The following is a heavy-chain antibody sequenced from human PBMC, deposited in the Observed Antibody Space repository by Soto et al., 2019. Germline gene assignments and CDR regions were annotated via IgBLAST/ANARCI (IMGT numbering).Heavy chain of an antibody. V-gene: IGHV4-30-4*01. CDR3: ARGIYSTSSFFDS. Sequence: PSETLSLTCTVSGDSISTADYYWNWIRQPPGKGLEWIGYIYYSGNTYYIPSLKSRVTISVDTSKNQISLKLNSVTAADTAVYYCARGIYSTSSFFDSWGQGXLVTVYS. CDR2: IYYSGNT. J-gene: IGHJ4*02. D-gene: IGHD6-6*01. CDR1: GDSISTADYY.